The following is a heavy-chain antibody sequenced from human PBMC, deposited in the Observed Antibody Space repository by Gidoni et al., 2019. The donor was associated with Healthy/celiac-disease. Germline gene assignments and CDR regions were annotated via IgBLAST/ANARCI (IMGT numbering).Heavy chain of an antibody. CDR1: GFTFRSYG. CDR2: IRYDGCNK. V-gene: IGHV3-30*02. CDR3: AKDSGYNWNYYYYFGIDV. J-gene: IGHJ6*02. D-gene: IGHD1-20*01. Sequence: QVPLVESGGGVVQPGAALRLCCEASGFTFRSYGMHWVRQAPGKGLEWVAVIRYDGCNKYYADSLKGRFTIARDYSKNTLYLQMTCLRAEDTAVYYCAKDSGYNWNYYYYFGIDVWGQGTTVTVSS.